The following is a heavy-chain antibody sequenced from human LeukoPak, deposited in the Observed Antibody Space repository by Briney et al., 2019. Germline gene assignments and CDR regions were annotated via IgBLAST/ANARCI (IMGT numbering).Heavy chain of an antibody. CDR3: ATGVDDASDSDAFDI. CDR1: GYAFSSYG. J-gene: IGHJ3*02. V-gene: IGHV1-18*01. D-gene: IGHD3-22*01. Sequence: ASVKVSCKASGYAFSSYGISWVRQAPGQGLVWMGWISADNGNTNYALKGRVTMTEDTSTDTAYMELSSLRSEDTAVYYCATGVDDASDSDAFDIWGQGTMVTVSS. CDR2: ISADNGNT.